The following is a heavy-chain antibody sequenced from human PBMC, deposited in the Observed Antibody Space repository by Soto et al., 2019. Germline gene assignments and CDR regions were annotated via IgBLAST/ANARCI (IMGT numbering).Heavy chain of an antibody. CDR3: ARDRGTKHRHGMDV. V-gene: IGHV4-61*01. CDR2: IYYSGST. J-gene: IGHJ6*02. CDR1: GGSVSSGSYY. Sequence: SETLSLTCTVSGGSVSSGSYYWSWIRQPPGKGLEWIGYIYYSGSTNYNPSLKSRVTISVDTSKNQFSLKLSSVTAADTAVYYCARDRGTKHRHGMDVWGQGTTVTVSS. D-gene: IGHD1-1*01.